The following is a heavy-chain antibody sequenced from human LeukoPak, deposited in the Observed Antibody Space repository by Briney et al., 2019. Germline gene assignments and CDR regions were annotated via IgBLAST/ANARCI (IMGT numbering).Heavy chain of an antibody. CDR3: AREFRSGYNSRWFDY. V-gene: IGHV3-7*01. D-gene: IGHD6-19*01. Sequence: AGGSLRLSCAASGIILSSYWMSWVRQAPGKGLEWVANIKQDGSEKWYVDSVKGRFTISRDNAKNSLYLQMNSLRVEHTAVYYCAREFRSGYNSRWFDYWGQGTLVTVSS. CDR1: GIILSSYW. J-gene: IGHJ5*01. CDR2: IKQDGSEK.